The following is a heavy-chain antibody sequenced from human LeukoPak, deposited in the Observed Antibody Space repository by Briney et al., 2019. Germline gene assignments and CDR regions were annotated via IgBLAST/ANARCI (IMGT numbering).Heavy chain of an antibody. CDR2: IYYSGST. J-gene: IGHJ5*02. D-gene: IGHD5-18*01. CDR1: SGSISSYY. V-gene: IGHV4-59*01. Sequence: PSETLSLTCTVSSGSISSYYWSWIRQPPGKGLEWIGYIYYSGSTNYSPSLKSRVTISLDTSKKQFSLKLSSVSASETAVYYCARGGGYIYGYNWSDPWGQGTLVTVSS. CDR3: ARGGGYIYGYNWSDP.